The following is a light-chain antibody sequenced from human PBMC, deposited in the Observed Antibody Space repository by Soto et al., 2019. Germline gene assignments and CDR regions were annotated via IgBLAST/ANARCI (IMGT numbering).Light chain of an antibody. Sequence: QSVLTQPPSVSGSPGESVAISCTGTSSDVGSYNRLSWYQQPPGTAPKLIMYEVNTRPSGVPDHFSGSKSGSTASLTISGLQAEDEADYYCSLYISGSTYVFGTGTQVTVL. CDR1: SSDVGSYNR. J-gene: IGLJ1*01. V-gene: IGLV2-18*01. CDR3: SLYISGSTYV. CDR2: EVN.